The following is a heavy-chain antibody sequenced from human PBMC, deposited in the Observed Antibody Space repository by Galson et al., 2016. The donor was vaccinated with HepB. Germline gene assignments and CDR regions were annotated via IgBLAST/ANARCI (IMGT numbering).Heavy chain of an antibody. CDR2: ISAYSANK. CDR3: ARDYSSGWYGY. CDR1: GYSFTSYG. D-gene: IGHD6-19*01. Sequence: SCKASGYSFTSYGISWVRQAPGQGLEWMGWISAYSANKNYAQKVQGRITMTTDSSTSTAYMELRNLTSDDTAVYFCARDYSSGWYGYWGQGTLVTVSS. J-gene: IGHJ4*02. V-gene: IGHV1-18*01.